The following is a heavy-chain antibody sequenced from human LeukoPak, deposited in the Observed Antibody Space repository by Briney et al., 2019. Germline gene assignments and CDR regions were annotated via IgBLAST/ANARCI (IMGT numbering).Heavy chain of an antibody. CDR3: ARYSSSSFHY. V-gene: IGHV5-51*03. J-gene: IGHJ4*01. Sequence: KTGESLKISCKGSGYTFTAYWIGWVRQKPGKGLEFMGMIYPGDSDTRYSPSFQGQVTMSADKSISTAYLQWRSLQASDTATYYCARYSSSSFHYWGHGTLVTASS. CDR2: IYPGDSDT. D-gene: IGHD4-11*01. CDR1: GYTFTAYW.